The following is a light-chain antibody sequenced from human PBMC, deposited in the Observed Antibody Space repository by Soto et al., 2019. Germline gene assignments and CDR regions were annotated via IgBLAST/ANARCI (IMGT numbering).Light chain of an antibody. Sequence: EIVLTQSPATLSLSPGERATLSCRASQSVSSYLAWYQQKPGQAPRLLIYDASNRATGIPARFSGSGSGTEFTLTISSPEPEDFAVYYWQQRSNWAPITFGQGTRLEIK. CDR2: DAS. V-gene: IGKV3-11*01. CDR1: QSVSSY. CDR3: QQRSNWAPIT. J-gene: IGKJ5*01.